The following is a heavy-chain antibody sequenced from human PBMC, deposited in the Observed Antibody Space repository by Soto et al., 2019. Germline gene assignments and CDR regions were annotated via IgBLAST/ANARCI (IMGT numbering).Heavy chain of an antibody. V-gene: IGHV5-10-1*01. Sequence: GESLKISGKGSGYRVTSYWSSWVRQMTGKGLEWMGRIDPSDSYTNYSPSFQGHVTISADKSISTAYLQWSSLKASDTAMYYCARGNGGPYYDFWSGYYTGISPYYYGMDVWGQGTTVTVSS. CDR3: ARGNGGPYYDFWSGYYTGISPYYYGMDV. J-gene: IGHJ6*02. CDR2: IDPSDSYT. CDR1: GYRVTSYW. D-gene: IGHD3-3*01.